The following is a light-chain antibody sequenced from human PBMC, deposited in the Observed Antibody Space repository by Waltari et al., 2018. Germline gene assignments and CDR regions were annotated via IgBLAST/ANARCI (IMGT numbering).Light chain of an antibody. CDR1: QSISKY. J-gene: IGKJ1*01. CDR2: AAS. V-gene: IGKV3-20*01. Sequence: LLTRTPGTLSLSSAEGATLTCRASQSISKYLVCSQQRPCHAPRHLIYAASTRATGTPDRFSSSGFGTDFTLTVSRLEPEDFEMYYCQNHERLPATYGQGTKVEIK. CDR3: QNHERLPAT.